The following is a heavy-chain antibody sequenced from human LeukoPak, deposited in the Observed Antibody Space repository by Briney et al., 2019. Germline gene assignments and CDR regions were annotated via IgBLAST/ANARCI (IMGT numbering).Heavy chain of an antibody. Sequence: SETLSLTCTVSGGSVSSGSYYWGWIRQPPGKGLEWIGSIYYSGSTYYNPSLKSRVTISVDTSKNQFSLKLSSVTAADTAVYYCASPGRYDSSGYYRGYYYYGMDVWGQGTTVTVPS. J-gene: IGHJ6*02. D-gene: IGHD3-22*01. CDR3: ASPGRYDSSGYYRGYYYYGMDV. CDR1: GGSVSSGSYY. CDR2: IYYSGST. V-gene: IGHV4-39*01.